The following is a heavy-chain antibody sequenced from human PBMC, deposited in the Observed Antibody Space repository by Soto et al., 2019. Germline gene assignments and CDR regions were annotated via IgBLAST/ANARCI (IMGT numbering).Heavy chain of an antibody. V-gene: IGHV3-23*01. J-gene: IGHJ6*02. CDR1: GFTFSSYA. CDR3: AKTTTVTTRSTHYYYYGMDV. CDR2: ISGSAVNT. D-gene: IGHD4-17*01. Sequence: GGSLRLSCAASGFTFSSYALNWVRQAPGKGLEWVSAISGSAVNTYYADSVRGRFTISRDNSKNTLYLQLNSLRADDTAVYYCAKTTTVTTRSTHYYYYGMDVWGQGTTVTV.